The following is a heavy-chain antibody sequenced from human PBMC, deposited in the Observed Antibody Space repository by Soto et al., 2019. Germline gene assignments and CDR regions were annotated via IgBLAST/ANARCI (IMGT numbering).Heavy chain of an antibody. J-gene: IGHJ6*02. D-gene: IGHD1-26*01. CDR2: LSYDGSNK. CDR1: GFTFSSNA. Sequence: GGSLRLSCAASGFTFSSNAMHWVRQAPGKGLEWVAVLSYDGSNKYYADSVKGRFTISRDNSKDTLYLQMDSLRTEDTALYYCARDVEGGSSQYYYYFYGMDVWGQGTTVTVSS. V-gene: IGHV3-30-3*01. CDR3: ARDVEGGSSQYYYYFYGMDV.